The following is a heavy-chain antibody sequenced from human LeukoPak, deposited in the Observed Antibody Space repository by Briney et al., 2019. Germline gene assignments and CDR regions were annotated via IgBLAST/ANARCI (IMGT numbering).Heavy chain of an antibody. D-gene: IGHD6-6*01. CDR1: GFIISSYA. CDR2: ISAGGDNT. Sequence: PGRSLRLSCAASGFIISSYAMSWVRQAPGKGLEWVSAISAGGDNTYYADSVKGRFTISRDRSKNTLYLQMNSLRAEDTAVYYCARRGSSSKYFDYWGQGTLVTVSS. J-gene: IGHJ4*02. V-gene: IGHV3-23*01. CDR3: ARRGSSSKYFDY.